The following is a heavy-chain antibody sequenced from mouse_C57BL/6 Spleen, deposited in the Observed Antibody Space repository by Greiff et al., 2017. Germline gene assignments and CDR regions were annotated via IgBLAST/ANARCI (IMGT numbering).Heavy chain of an antibody. D-gene: IGHD1-2*01. CDR1: GYTFTTYP. CDR2: FHPYNDDT. Sequence: VMLVESGAELVKPGASVKMSCTASGYTFTTYPIEWMKQNPGKSLEWIGNFHPYNDDTKYNEKFKCKATLTAAKSSSTVYLVLSRLTSDDSAVYYCARGPGYAFDYWGQGTTLTVSS. J-gene: IGHJ2*01. CDR3: ARGPGYAFDY. V-gene: IGHV1-47*01.